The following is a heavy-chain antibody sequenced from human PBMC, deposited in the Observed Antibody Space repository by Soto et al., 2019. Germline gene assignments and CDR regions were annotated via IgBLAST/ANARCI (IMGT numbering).Heavy chain of an antibody. V-gene: IGHV4-59*01. CDR2: IYYSGST. D-gene: IGHD3-3*01. CDR3: ARGRYDFWSGYYGEEYNWFDP. Sequence: KPSETLSLTCTVSGGSISSYYWSWIRQPPGKGLEWIGYIYYSGSTNYNPSLKSRVTISVDTSKNQFSLKLSSVTAADTAVYYCARGRYDFWSGYYGEEYNWFDPWGQGTLVTAS. J-gene: IGHJ5*02. CDR1: GGSISSYY.